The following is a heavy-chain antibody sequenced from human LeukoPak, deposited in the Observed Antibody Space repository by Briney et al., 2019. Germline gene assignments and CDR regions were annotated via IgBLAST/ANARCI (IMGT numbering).Heavy chain of an antibody. CDR1: GVTFSGYG. CDR2: ISNSGGST. V-gene: IGHV3-23*01. J-gene: IGHJ3*02. CDR3: AKDLSYGDPVI. Sequence: GVSLRLSCAASGVTFSGYGMSWVRQAPGKGLEWVSAISNSGGSTYYADSVKGRFTISRDNSKNTLYLQMNSLRAEDTAVYYCAKDLSYGDPVIWGQGTMVTVSS. D-gene: IGHD4-17*01.